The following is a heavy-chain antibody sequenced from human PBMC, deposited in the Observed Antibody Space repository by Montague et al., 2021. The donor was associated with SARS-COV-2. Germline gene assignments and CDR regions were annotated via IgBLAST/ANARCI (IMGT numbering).Heavy chain of an antibody. V-gene: IGHV4-34*01. CDR3: ARARQDVVVPALGIGAYYYYYYMDV. D-gene: IGHD2-2*01. CDR2: INHSGST. CDR1: GGSFSGYY. J-gene: IGHJ6*03. Sequence: ETLSLTCAVYGGSFSGYYWSWIRQPPGKGLEWIGEINHSGSTNXNPSLKSRVTISVDTSKNQFSLKLSSVTAADTAVYYCARARQDVVVPALGIGAYYYYYYMDVWGKGTTVTVSS.